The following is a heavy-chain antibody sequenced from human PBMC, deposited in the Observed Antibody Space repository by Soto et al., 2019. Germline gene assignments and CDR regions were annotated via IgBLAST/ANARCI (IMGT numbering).Heavy chain of an antibody. CDR2: ISGSGGST. CDR1: GFTFSSYA. J-gene: IGHJ3*02. Sequence: GGSLRLSCAASGFTFSSYAMSWVRQAPGKGLEWVSAISGSGGSTYYADSVKGRFTISRDNSKNTLYLQMNSLRAEDTAVYYCAKPGARPFPRVRFFAFDIWGQGTMVTVSS. CDR3: AKPGARPFPRVRFFAFDI. V-gene: IGHV3-23*01. D-gene: IGHD6-6*01.